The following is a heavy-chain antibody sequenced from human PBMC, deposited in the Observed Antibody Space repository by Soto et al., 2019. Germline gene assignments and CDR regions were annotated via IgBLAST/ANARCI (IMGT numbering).Heavy chain of an antibody. CDR1: GFTFSSYA. V-gene: IGHV3-30-3*01. D-gene: IGHD5-12*01. CDR3: ARDGGWLQFFDY. J-gene: IGHJ4*02. CDR2: ISYDGSNK. Sequence: QVQLVESGGGVVQPGRSLRLSCAASGFTFSSYAMHWVRQAPGKGLEWVAVISYDGSNKYYADSVKGRFTISRDNSKNTLDLQMNSLRAEDTAVYYCARDGGWLQFFDYWGQGTLVTVSS.